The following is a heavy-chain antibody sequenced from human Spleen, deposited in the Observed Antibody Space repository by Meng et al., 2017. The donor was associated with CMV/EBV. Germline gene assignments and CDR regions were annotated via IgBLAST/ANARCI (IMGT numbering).Heavy chain of an antibody. CDR3: ARVEQERGGQFNDGFDI. CDR1: GGSISSSSYY. J-gene: IGHJ3*02. Sequence: SETLSLTCTVSGGSISSSSYYWGWIRQPPGKGLEWIGSIYYSGSTYYNPSLKSRVTISVDTSKNQFSLKLSSVTAADTAVYYCARVEQERGGQFNDGFDIWGQGTMVTVSS. V-gene: IGHV4-39*07. CDR2: IYYSGST. D-gene: IGHD1/OR15-1a*01.